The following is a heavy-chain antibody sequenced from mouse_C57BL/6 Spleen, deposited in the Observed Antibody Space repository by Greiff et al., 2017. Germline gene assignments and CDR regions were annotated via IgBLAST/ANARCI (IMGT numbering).Heavy chain of an antibody. J-gene: IGHJ1*03. CDR1: GYTFTSYW. CDR3: AREGSSYDWYFDV. D-gene: IGHD1-1*01. CDR2: IYPGSGST. V-gene: IGHV1-55*01. Sequence: VQLQQPGAELVKPGASVKMSCKASGYTFTSYWITWVKPRPGQGLEWIGDIYPGSGSTNYNEKFKSKATLTVDTSSSTAYMQLSSLTSEDSAVYYCAREGSSYDWYFDVWGTGTTVTVSS.